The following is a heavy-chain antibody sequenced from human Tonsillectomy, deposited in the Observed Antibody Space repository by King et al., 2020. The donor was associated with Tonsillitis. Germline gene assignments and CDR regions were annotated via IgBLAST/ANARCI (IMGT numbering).Heavy chain of an antibody. V-gene: IGHV3-20*04. J-gene: IGHJ5*01. CDR1: GFLFGDYG. CDR3: AKDSAYDYAEIES. Sequence: VQLVESGGGVVRPGGSLRLSCVGSGFLFGDYGMSWVRKAPGKGLEWISGINWNAGSIHYADSVKGRFTISRDNAGKSVSLQMNSLRAEDTAFYYCAKDSAYDYAEIESWGHGTLVIVSS. D-gene: IGHD5-12*01. CDR2: INWNAGSI.